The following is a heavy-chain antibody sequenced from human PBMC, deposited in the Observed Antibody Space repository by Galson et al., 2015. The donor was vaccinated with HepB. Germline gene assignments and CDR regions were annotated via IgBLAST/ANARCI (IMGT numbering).Heavy chain of an antibody. V-gene: IGHV3-73*01. J-gene: IGHJ4*02. Sequence: SLRLSCAASGFTFSGSAMHWVRQASGKGLEWVGRIRSKANSYATAYAASVKGRFTISRDDSKNTAYLQMNSLKTEDTAVYYCTRWIRGDQQMFDYWGQGTLVTVSS. D-gene: IGHD5-18*01. CDR3: TRWIRGDQQMFDY. CDR1: GFTFSGSA. CDR2: IRSKANSYAT.